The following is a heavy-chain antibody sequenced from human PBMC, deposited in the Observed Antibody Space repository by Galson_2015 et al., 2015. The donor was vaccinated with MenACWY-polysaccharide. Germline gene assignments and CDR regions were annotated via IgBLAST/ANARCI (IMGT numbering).Heavy chain of an antibody. Sequence: SETLSLTCTVSGGSISSYYWGWIRQSPGEGLEWIGYMHTSGRSNYNTSLKSRVTISVDTSTKEFSLKLSSGTAADTAVYYCVAGLYQAPFGWFDPWGQGTQVIVSS. J-gene: IGHJ5*02. D-gene: IGHD3-16*01. CDR1: GGSISSYY. CDR2: MHTSGRS. V-gene: IGHV4-59*01. CDR3: VAGLYQAPFGWFDP.